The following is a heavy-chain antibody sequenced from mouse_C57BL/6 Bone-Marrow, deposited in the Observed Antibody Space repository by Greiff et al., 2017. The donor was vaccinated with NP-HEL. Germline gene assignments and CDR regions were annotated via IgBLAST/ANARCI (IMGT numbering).Heavy chain of an antibody. V-gene: IGHV1-63*01. J-gene: IGHJ1*03. CDR1: GYTFTNYW. CDR3: ARSYWYFDV. Sequence: VKLVESGAELVRPGTSVKMSCKASGYTFTNYWIGWAKQRPGHGLEWIGDIYPGGGYTNYNEKFKGKATLTADKSSSTAYMQFSSLTSEDSAIYYCARSYWYFDVWGTGTTVTVSS. CDR2: IYPGGGYT.